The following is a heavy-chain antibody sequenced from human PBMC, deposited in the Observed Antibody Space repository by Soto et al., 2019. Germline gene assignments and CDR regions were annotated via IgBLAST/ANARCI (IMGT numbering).Heavy chain of an antibody. CDR2: MYAGGSDT. CDR1: GYSFTNYW. V-gene: IGHV5-51*01. CDR3: ARCQHGSFTCDY. J-gene: IGHJ4*02. Sequence: EVQLVQSGAELKKPGESLKISCEGSGYSFTNYWIGWVRQMPGKGLEWMGIMYAGGSDTRYSPSFQGRVTMSVDRSINTAYRKWRSLIASDTAMYYGARCQHGSFTCDYWGKGTLVTVSS. D-gene: IGHD2-2*03.